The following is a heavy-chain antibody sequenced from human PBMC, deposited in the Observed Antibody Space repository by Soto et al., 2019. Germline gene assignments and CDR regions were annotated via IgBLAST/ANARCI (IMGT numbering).Heavy chain of an antibody. J-gene: IGHJ6*02. CDR1: GGSFSGYY. V-gene: IGHV4-34*01. D-gene: IGHD2-8*01. Sequence: SETLSLTCAVYGGSFSGYYWSWIRQPPGKGLEWIGEINHSGSTNYNPSLKSRVTISVDTSKNQFSLKLSSVTAADTAVYYCARETRYCTNGVCYTYYYYGMDVWGQGTTVTVS. CDR3: ARETRYCTNGVCYTYYYYGMDV. CDR2: INHSGST.